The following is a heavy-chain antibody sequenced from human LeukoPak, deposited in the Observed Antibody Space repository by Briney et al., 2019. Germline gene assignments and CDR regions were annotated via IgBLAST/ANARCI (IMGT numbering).Heavy chain of an antibody. CDR3: AREMAPQGAFDI. Sequence: GGSLRLSCAASGFTFSSYDMHWVRQAPGKGLEYVSAISSNGGSTYYANSVKGRFTISKDNSKNTLYLQMNSLRAEDTAVYYCAREMAPQGAFDIWGQGTMVTVSS. D-gene: IGHD5-24*01. J-gene: IGHJ3*02. CDR2: ISSNGGST. V-gene: IGHV3-64*01. CDR1: GFTFSSYD.